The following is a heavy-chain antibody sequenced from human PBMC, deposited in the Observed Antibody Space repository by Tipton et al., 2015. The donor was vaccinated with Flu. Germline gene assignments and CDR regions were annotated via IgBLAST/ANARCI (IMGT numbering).Heavy chain of an antibody. CDR2: IYHSGST. D-gene: IGHD3-22*01. CDR1: GGSISSSNW. CDR3: ARRRGRDSSGYFPFDY. Sequence: TLSLTCAVSGGSISSSNWWSWVRQPPGKGLEWIGEIYHSGSTNYNPSLKSRVTISVDKSKNQFSLKLSSVTAADTAVYYCARRRGRDSSGYFPFDYWGQGTLVTVSS. V-gene: IGHV4-4*02. J-gene: IGHJ4*02.